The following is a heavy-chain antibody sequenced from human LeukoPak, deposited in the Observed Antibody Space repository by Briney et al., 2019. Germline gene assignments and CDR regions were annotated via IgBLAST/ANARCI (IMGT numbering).Heavy chain of an antibody. V-gene: IGHV3-23*01. CDR1: GFTFSSYA. CDR3: AKFLPTHIVVANYYFDY. D-gene: IGHD2-21*01. Sequence: GGSLRLSCAASGFTFSSYAMSWVRQAPGKGLEWVSAVSGSGGSTYYADSVKGRSTISRDNSKNTLYLQMNSLRAEHTAVYYCAKFLPTHIVVANYYFDYWGQGTLVTVSS. CDR2: VSGSGGST. J-gene: IGHJ4*02.